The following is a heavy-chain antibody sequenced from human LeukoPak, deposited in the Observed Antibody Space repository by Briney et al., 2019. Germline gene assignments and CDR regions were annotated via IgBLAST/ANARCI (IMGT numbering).Heavy chain of an antibody. CDR2: ISYDGSNK. Sequence: GGSLRLSCAASGFTFSSYAMHWVRQAPGKGLEWVTIISYDGSNKYYADSVKGRFTISRDNSKNSLYLQMNSLRAEDTAVYYCARTRYLGSGRQTAGLGYWGQGTLVTVSS. D-gene: IGHD3-10*01. V-gene: IGHV3-30*04. CDR1: GFTFSSYA. CDR3: ARTRYLGSGRQTAGLGY. J-gene: IGHJ4*02.